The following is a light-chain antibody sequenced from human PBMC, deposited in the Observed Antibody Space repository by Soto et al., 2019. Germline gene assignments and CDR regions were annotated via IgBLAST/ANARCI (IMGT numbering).Light chain of an antibody. Sequence: EIVMTQSPATLSVSPGERATLSCRASQSVSTNLGWYQQKPGQAPRLLIYGASTRATGVPARFSGSGSGTEFSLTISSLQSEDFAVYYCQQYNNWPPVTFGQGTKLEIK. CDR1: QSVSTN. CDR2: GAS. V-gene: IGKV3-15*01. CDR3: QQYNNWPPVT. J-gene: IGKJ2*01.